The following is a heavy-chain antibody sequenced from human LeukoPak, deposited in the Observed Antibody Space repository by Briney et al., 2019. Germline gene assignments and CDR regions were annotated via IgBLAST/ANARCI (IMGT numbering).Heavy chain of an antibody. CDR2: ITTGGSSI. J-gene: IGHJ4*02. Sequence: GGSLRLSCAASGFTFSAYAMAWVRQAPGKGLQCISHITTGGSSIFYADSVKGRFTISRDNSKNTVYLQMNSLRAEDTAVYYCARDPPGYYGSGSYLSYWGQGTLVTVSS. V-gene: IGHV3-48*01. D-gene: IGHD3-10*01. CDR1: GFTFSAYA. CDR3: ARDPPGYYGSGSYLSY.